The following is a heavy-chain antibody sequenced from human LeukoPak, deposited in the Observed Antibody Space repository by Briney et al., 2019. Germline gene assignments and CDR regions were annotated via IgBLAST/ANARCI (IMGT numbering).Heavy chain of an antibody. CDR1: GGSISIYY. CDR2: IYNSGNT. Sequence: SETLSLTCTVSGGSISIYYWSWIRQPPGKGLEWIGYIYNSGNTNYNPSFKSRVTISEDTPKNQFSLKLSSVTAADTAVYYCARGARAKYYDFWSGYFWFDPWGQGTLVTVSS. CDR3: ARGARAKYYDFWSGYFWFDP. D-gene: IGHD3-3*01. J-gene: IGHJ5*02. V-gene: IGHV4-59*01.